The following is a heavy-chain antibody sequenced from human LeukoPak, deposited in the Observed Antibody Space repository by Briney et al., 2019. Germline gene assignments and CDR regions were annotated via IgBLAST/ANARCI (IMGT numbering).Heavy chain of an antibody. V-gene: IGHV1-2*04. J-gene: IGHJ3*02. CDR2: INPNSGGT. D-gene: IGHD3-10*01. CDR1: GYTFTGYY. CDR3: ARARWAMVRGVMDPFDI. Sequence: ASVKVSCKASGYTFTGYYMHWVRQAPGQGLEWMGWINPNSGGTNYAQKFQGWVTMTRDTSISTAYMELSRLRSDDTAVYYCARARWAMVRGVMDPFDIWGQGTMVTVSS.